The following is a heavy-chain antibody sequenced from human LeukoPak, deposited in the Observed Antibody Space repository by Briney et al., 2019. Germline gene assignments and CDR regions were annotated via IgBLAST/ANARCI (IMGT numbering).Heavy chain of an antibody. Sequence: GESLKISCKGSGYRFTSYWIGWVRQMPGKGLEWMGIIYPGGSDTRYSPSFQGQVTISADKSISTAYLQWSSLKASDTAMYYCARRPSNSGRYFDYWGQGTLVTVSS. J-gene: IGHJ4*02. CDR3: ARRPSNSGRYFDY. V-gene: IGHV5-51*01. CDR1: GYRFTSYW. D-gene: IGHD1-26*01. CDR2: IYPGGSDT.